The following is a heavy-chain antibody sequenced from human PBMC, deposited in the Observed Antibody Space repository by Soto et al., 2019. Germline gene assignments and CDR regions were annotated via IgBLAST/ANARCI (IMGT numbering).Heavy chain of an antibody. Sequence: GESLKISCKGSVYSFTSYWISWVRQMPGKGLEWMGRIDPSDSYTNYSPSFQGHVTISADKSISTAYLQWSSLKASDTAMYYCAGCGSSSGNYGMDVWGQGTTVTVSS. CDR3: AGCGSSSGNYGMDV. CDR1: VYSFTSYW. V-gene: IGHV5-10-1*01. J-gene: IGHJ6*02. D-gene: IGHD6-6*01. CDR2: IDPSDSYT.